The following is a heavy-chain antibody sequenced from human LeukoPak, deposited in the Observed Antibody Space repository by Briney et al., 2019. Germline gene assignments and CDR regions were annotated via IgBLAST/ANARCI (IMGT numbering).Heavy chain of an antibody. CDR2: IYYSGST. J-gene: IGHJ4*02. CDR3: ARGGQYQLLPFDY. V-gene: IGHV4-30-4*01. Sequence: SQTLSLTCTVSGGSISRGDYYWSWIRQPPGKGLEWIGYIYYSGSTYYNPSLKSRVTISVDTSKNQFSLKLSSVTAADTAVYYCARGGQYQLLPFDYWGQGTLVTVSS. CDR1: GGSISRGDYY. D-gene: IGHD2-2*01.